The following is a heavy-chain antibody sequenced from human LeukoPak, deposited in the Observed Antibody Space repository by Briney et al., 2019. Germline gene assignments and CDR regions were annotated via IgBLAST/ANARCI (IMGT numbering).Heavy chain of an antibody. CDR1: GFTFDDYA. Sequence: GGSLRLSCAASGFTFDDYAMHWVRQAPGKGLGWVSGISWNSGSIGYADSVKGRFTISRDNAKNSLYLQMNSLRAEDTALYYCAKDRTRIPVCWFDPWGQGTLVTVSS. CDR3: AKDRTRIPVCWFDP. V-gene: IGHV3-9*01. CDR2: ISWNSGSI. J-gene: IGHJ5*02.